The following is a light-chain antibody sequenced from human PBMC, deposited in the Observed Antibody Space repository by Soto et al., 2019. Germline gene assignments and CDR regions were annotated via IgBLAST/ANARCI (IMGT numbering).Light chain of an antibody. CDR2: RDS. CDR1: NIGGKN. J-gene: IGLJ2*01. Sequence: SYELTQPLSVSVALGQTARITCGGNNIGGKNVHWYQQKPGQAPVLVIYRDSNRPSGIPERFSGSNSGNTATLTISRAQPGDEADYYCQVWDSSSVLFGGGTKVTVL. CDR3: QVWDSSSVL. V-gene: IGLV3-9*01.